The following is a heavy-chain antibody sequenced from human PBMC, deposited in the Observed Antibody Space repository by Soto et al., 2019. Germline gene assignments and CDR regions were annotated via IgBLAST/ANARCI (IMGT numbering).Heavy chain of an antibody. Sequence: ASVKVSCKASGGTFSSYTISWVRQAPGQGLEWMGRIIPNSGNTGYAQKFQGRVTMTRNTSISTAYMELSSLRSEDTAVYYCARGRSVVDLFDIWGQGTMVTVSS. CDR1: GGTFSSYT. CDR2: IIPNSGNT. V-gene: IGHV1-8*02. CDR3: ARGRSVVDLFDI. J-gene: IGHJ3*02. D-gene: IGHD2-15*01.